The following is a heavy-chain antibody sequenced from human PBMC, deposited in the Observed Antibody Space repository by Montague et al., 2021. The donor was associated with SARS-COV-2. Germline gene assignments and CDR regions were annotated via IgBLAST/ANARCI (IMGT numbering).Heavy chain of an antibody. CDR2: IDHSGNT. D-gene: IGHD3-3*01. J-gene: IGHJ6*02. CDR1: GGSISSNY. V-gene: IGHV4-34*01. CDR3: ARDQTVLEWMWYGIDV. Sequence: SETLSLTCTVSGGSISSNYWAWIRQSPGTGLEWIGNIDHSGNTNYNPSLKSRVPISVDTSSSQFSLYLTSVTAADAAVYYCARDQTVLEWMWYGIDVWGPGTPVTVSS.